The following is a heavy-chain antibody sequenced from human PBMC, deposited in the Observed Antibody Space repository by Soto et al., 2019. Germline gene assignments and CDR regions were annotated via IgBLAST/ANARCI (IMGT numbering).Heavy chain of an antibody. V-gene: IGHV1-2*02. CDR1: GYTFTGYY. Sequence: QVQLVQSGAEVKKPGASVKVSCKASGYTFTGYYMHWVRQAPGQGLEWMGWINRISGGTKYEQKFEGRVTMTRDTSISTAYMELSRLRSDDTAVYYCARGGVGSGGYGMDVWGQGTTVTVSS. D-gene: IGHD1-26*01. CDR3: ARGGVGSGGYGMDV. CDR2: INRISGGT. J-gene: IGHJ6*02.